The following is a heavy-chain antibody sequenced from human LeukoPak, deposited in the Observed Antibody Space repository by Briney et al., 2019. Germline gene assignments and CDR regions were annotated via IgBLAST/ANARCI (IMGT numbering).Heavy chain of an antibody. CDR1: GFTFSSYG. V-gene: IGHV3-30*02. Sequence: GGFLRLSCASSGFTFSSYGMHWFRQAPGKGRGWVAFIRYDGSNKYYADSVKGRFTISRDNSKNTLYLQMNSLRAEDTAVYYCAKDFDPYMGATEYAFDYWGKGPLVTVSS. D-gene: IGHD1-26*01. J-gene: IGHJ4*02. CDR2: IRYDGSNK. CDR3: AKDFDPYMGATEYAFDY.